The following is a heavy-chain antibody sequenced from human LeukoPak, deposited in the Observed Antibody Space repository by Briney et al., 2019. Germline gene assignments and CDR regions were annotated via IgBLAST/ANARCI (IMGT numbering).Heavy chain of an antibody. CDR2: IYIRGSI. Sequence: SETLSLTCTVSGDSVSSYYWTWIRQPAGKGLEWIGRIYIRGSINYNPSLKSRVTMSVDTSKNQFSLRLNYVTAADTDMYYCAKEGVYFGHSAYYFWGKGTLVTVSS. V-gene: IGHV4-4*07. CDR1: GDSVSSYY. J-gene: IGHJ4*02. CDR3: AKEGVYFGHSAYYF. D-gene: IGHD3-22*01.